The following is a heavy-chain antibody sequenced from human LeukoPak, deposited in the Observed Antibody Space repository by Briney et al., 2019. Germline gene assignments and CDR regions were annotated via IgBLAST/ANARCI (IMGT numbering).Heavy chain of an antibody. V-gene: IGHV1-24*01. CDR2: FDVIDSET. CDR1: GSSLSELS. J-gene: IGHJ4*02. D-gene: IGHD5-18*01. Sequence: GASVKVSCTVSGSSLSELSLYWVRQAPGKGLEWMGGFDVIDSETFYAQKFQGRVTMTEDSSRDTAYMELRSLTSGDTALYYCAAGRPYSLLDYWGQGTLVTVSS. CDR3: AAGRPYSLLDY.